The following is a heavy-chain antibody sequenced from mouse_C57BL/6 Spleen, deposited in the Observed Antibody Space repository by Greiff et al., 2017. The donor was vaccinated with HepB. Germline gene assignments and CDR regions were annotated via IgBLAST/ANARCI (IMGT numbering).Heavy chain of an antibody. V-gene: IGHV5-17*01. CDR3: AGIYYYGSSGYFDY. Sequence: DVHLVESGGGLVKPGGSLKLSCAASGFTFSDYGMHWVRQAPEKGLEWVAYISSGSSTIYYADTVKGRFTISRDNAKNTLFLQMTSLRSEDTAMYYCAGIYYYGSSGYFDYWGQGTTLTVSS. D-gene: IGHD1-1*01. J-gene: IGHJ2*01. CDR1: GFTFSDYG. CDR2: ISSGSSTI.